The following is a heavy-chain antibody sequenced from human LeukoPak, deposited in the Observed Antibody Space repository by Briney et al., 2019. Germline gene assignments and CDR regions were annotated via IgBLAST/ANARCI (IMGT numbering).Heavy chain of an antibody. V-gene: IGHV3-30*04. Sequence: GGSLRLSCAASGFTFSSYAMHWVRQAPGKGLEWVAIISYDGSNNYYADSVKGRFTISRDNSKNTLYLQMNSLRADDTAVYYCARDLVLSQWLVKGILDYWGQGTLVTVSS. CDR3: ARDLVLSQWLVKGILDY. J-gene: IGHJ4*02. CDR1: GFTFSSYA. CDR2: ISYDGSNN. D-gene: IGHD6-19*01.